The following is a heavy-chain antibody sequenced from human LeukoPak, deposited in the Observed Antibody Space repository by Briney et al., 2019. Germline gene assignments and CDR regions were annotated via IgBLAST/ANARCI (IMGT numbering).Heavy chain of an antibody. CDR1: GGTFSSYA. J-gene: IGHJ5*02. V-gene: IGHV1-69*05. CDR3: ARDRDLRFGELLWWFDP. D-gene: IGHD3-10*01. CDR2: IIPIFGTA. Sequence: SVKVSCKASGGTFSSYAISWVRQAPGQGLEWMGRIIPIFGTANYAQKFQGRVTITTDESTSTAYMELSSLRSEDTAVYYCARDRDLRFGELLWWFDPWGRGTLVTVSS.